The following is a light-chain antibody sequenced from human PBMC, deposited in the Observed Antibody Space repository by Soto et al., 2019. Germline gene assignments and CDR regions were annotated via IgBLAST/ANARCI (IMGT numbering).Light chain of an antibody. Sequence: DIQMTQSPSTLSASVGDRVTITCRASQNLNNWLAWFQQKPGKAPTLLIYKASCLESGVPSRCSGSGAGTEFTLTISSLQPDDFSTYYCQHYNSYPWTFGQGTKVEIK. J-gene: IGKJ1*01. CDR3: QHYNSYPWT. V-gene: IGKV1-5*03. CDR2: KAS. CDR1: QNLNNW.